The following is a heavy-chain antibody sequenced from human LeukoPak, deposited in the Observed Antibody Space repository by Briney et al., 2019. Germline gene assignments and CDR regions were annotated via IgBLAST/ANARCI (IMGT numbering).Heavy chain of an antibody. CDR3: ASYCSSTSCYVDY. CDR1: GFTFTDFA. J-gene: IGHJ4*02. D-gene: IGHD2-2*01. CDR2: IWYDGSNK. V-gene: IGHV3-33*08. Sequence: PGRSLRLSCAASGFTFTDFAFHWVRQAPGKGLEWVAVIWYDGSNKYYADSVKGRFTISRDNSKNTLYLQMNSLRAEDTAVYYCASYCSSTSCYVDYWGQGTLVTVSS.